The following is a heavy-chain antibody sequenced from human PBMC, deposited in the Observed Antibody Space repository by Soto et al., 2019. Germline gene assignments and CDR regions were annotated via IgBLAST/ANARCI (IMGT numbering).Heavy chain of an antibody. Sequence: QVHLVQSGAEVKKPGASVKVSCKGSGYTFTSYGITWVRQAPGQGLEWMGWISAHNGNTNYAQKLQGSVTVIRQTSTSTAYRELRSLRSDDTAVYYCARGRYGDYWGQGARVTVSS. CDR1: GYTFTSYG. J-gene: IGHJ4*02. V-gene: IGHV1-18*01. CDR3: ARGRYGDY. CDR2: ISAHNGNT. D-gene: IGHD1-1*01.